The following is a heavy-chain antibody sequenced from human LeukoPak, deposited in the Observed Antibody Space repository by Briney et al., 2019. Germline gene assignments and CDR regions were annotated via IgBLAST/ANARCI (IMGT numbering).Heavy chain of an antibody. Sequence: ASVKVSCKASGYTFTSYYMHWVRQAPGQGLEWMGIINPSGGSTSYAQKFQGRVTMTRDTSTSTVYMELSSLRSEDTAVYYCARALWVWDIVVVPAASDYWGQGTLVTVSS. J-gene: IGHJ4*02. V-gene: IGHV1-46*01. CDR1: GYTFTSYY. CDR2: INPSGGST. D-gene: IGHD2-2*01. CDR3: ARALWVWDIVVVPAASDY.